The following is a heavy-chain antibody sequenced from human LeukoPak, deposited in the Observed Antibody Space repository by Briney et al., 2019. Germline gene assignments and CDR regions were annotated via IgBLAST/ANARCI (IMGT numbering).Heavy chain of an antibody. CDR1: GFTFSSYA. Sequence: GGSLRLSCAASGFTFSSYAMSWVRQAPGKGLEWVSAISGSGGSTYYADSVKGRFTISRDNSKNTLYLQMNSLRAEVTAVYYCAKTQDSGIAVAGVDYWGQGTLVTVSS. CDR3: AKTQDSGIAVAGVDY. V-gene: IGHV3-23*01. J-gene: IGHJ4*02. CDR2: ISGSGGST. D-gene: IGHD6-19*01.